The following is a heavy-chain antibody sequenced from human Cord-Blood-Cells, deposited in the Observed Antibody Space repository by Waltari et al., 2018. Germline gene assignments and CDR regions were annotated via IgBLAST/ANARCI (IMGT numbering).Heavy chain of an antibody. CDR1: GFTVSSNY. CDR3: ARATIFAGPYYFDY. V-gene: IGHV3-53*01. D-gene: IGHD3-3*01. CDR2: IYSGGST. Sequence: EVQLVESGGGLIQPGGSLRLSCAASGFTVSSNYMSWVRQATGKGLEGVAVIYSGGSTYYADSVKGRFTISRDNSKNTLYLQMNSLRAEDTAVYYCARATIFAGPYYFDYWGQGTLVTVSS. J-gene: IGHJ4*02.